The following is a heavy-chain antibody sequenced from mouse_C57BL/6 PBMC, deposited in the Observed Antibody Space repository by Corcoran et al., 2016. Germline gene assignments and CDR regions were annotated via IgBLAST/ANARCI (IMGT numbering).Heavy chain of an antibody. Sequence: EVQLQQSGPVLVQPGASVKISCKASGYTFTDYYMNWVKQSHGKSLEWIGDINPNNGGTSYNQKFKGKATLTVDKSSSTAYMELRSLTSEDSAVYYCAILSYYFDYWGQGTTLTVSS. CDR3: AILSYYFDY. J-gene: IGHJ2*01. CDR1: GYTFTDYY. V-gene: IGHV1-26*01. CDR2: INPNNGGT.